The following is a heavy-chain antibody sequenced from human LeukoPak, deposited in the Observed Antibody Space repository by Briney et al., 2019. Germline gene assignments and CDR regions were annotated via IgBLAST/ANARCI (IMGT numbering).Heavy chain of an antibody. D-gene: IGHD3-16*01. J-gene: IGHJ4*02. CDR2: IRYDATIK. CDR1: GFTFSNYG. CDR3: AKDKIWGEDYFDY. Sequence: GGSLRLSCAASGFTFSNYGMHWVRQAPGKGLELVAFIRYDATIKYYADSVKGRFTMSRDNSKNTLFLQMDSLRVEDTAVYYCAKDKIWGEDYFDYWGQGTLVTVSS. V-gene: IGHV3-30*02.